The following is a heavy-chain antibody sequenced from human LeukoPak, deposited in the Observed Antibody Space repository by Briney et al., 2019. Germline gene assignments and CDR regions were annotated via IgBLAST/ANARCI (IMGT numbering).Heavy chain of an antibody. CDR1: GFTFSSYS. V-gene: IGHV3-21*01. J-gene: IGHJ3*02. CDR3: ARSVADGAFDI. D-gene: IGHD6-19*01. Sequence: PGGSLRLSCAASGFTFSSYSMNWARQAPGKGLEWVSSISDSSSYIYYADSVKGRFTISRDNAKNSLYLQMYSLRAEDTAVYYCARSVADGAFDIWGQGTMVTVSS. CDR2: ISDSSSYI.